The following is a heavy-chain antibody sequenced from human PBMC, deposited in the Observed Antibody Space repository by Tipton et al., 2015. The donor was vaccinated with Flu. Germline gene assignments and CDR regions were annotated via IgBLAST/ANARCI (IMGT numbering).Heavy chain of an antibody. D-gene: IGHD2-15*01. Sequence: TLSLTCTVSGGSISSSSYYWGWIRQPPGKGLEWIGSIYYSGSTYYNPSLKSRVTISVGTSKNQFSLKLSSVTAADTAVYYCARDSIVVVPGVAAFDPWGQGTLVTVSS. CDR1: GGSISSSSYY. CDR3: ARDSIVVVPGVAAFDP. CDR2: IYYSGST. J-gene: IGHJ5*02. V-gene: IGHV4-39*07.